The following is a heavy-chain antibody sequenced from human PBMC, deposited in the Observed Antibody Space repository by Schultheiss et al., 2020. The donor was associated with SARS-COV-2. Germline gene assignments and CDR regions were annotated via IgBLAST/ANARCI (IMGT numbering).Heavy chain of an antibody. D-gene: IGHD6-19*01. CDR1: GFTFSSSA. V-gene: IGHV3-7*01. Sequence: GGSLRLSCAASGFTFSSSAMSWVRQAPGKGLEWVANIIRDGSEKYYVDSVKGRFTISRDNAKNSLYLQMNSLRDEDTAVYYCARVDTSGWSNWFDPWGQGTLVTVSS. J-gene: IGHJ5*02. CDR2: IIRDGSEK. CDR3: ARVDTSGWSNWFDP.